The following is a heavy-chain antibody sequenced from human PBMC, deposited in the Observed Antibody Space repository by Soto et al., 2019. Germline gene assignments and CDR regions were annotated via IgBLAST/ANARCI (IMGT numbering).Heavy chain of an antibody. D-gene: IGHD3-10*01. Sequence: SQTLSLTSSISENGVSTNSAASNWIRQSPSRGLEWLGRTYYRSKWYKDYAVSVKSRITINPDTSKNQFSLQVNSVSPEDTAVYYCARESYGSGSYDGMDVWGQGTTVTVSS. CDR2: TYYRSKWYK. J-gene: IGHJ6*02. CDR3: ARESYGSGSYDGMDV. CDR1: ENGVSTNSAA. V-gene: IGHV6-1*01.